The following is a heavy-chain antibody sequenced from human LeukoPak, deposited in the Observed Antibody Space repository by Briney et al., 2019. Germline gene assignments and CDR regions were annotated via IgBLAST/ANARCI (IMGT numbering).Heavy chain of an antibody. Sequence: GGSLRLSCAASGFTFSSYAMSWVCQAPGEGLEWVSAITGSGGNTNYADSVKGRFTISRDNSKNTLYLQMNSLRAEDSAVYYCANAVSSSWNFDYWGQGTLVTVSS. D-gene: IGHD6-13*01. CDR3: ANAVSSSWNFDY. J-gene: IGHJ4*02. CDR2: ITGSGGNT. V-gene: IGHV3-23*01. CDR1: GFTFSSYA.